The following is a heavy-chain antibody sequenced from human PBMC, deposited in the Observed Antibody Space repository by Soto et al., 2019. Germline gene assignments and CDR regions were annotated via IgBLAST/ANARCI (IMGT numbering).Heavy chain of an antibody. V-gene: IGHV1-2*02. CDR3: VKAVYLLHFDY. CDR1: GYTFTNYY. J-gene: IGHJ4*02. D-gene: IGHD2-8*01. Sequence: VASVKVSCKASGYTFTNYYMHWVRQAPGQGLEWMGWMNPRSGGTKYAQAFQDRVTISRDNSKNTLYLQMNSLRTEDTAVYYCVKAVYLLHFDYWGQGTLVTVSS. CDR2: MNPRSGGT.